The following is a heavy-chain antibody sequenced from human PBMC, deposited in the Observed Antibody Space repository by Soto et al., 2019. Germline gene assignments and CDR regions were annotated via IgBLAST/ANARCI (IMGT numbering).Heavy chain of an antibody. Sequence: ASVKVSCKASEGSLSNYGISWARQAPGKGLEWMGGFDPDDGATIYAQKFQGRVTMTEDTSTDTAYMELSSLRSEDAAVYYCAKEKISTSCCNWFDPWGQGTLVTVSS. V-gene: IGHV1-24*01. CDR3: AKEKISTSCCNWFDP. D-gene: IGHD2-2*01. CDR2: FDPDDGAT. J-gene: IGHJ5*02. CDR1: EGSLSNYG.